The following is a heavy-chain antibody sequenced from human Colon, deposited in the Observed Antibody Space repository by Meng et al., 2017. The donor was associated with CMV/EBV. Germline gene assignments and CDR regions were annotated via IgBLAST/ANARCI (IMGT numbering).Heavy chain of an antibody. J-gene: IGHJ5*02. CDR2: IKEDGSEK. D-gene: IGHD3-10*01. Sequence: GESLKISCAASEFMFSGYRMTWVRQAPGGGLEWVATIKEDGSEKWYADSVKGHFTIARDNAESSVYLQMNNLRTEDTAVYYCARAERWFGELPVPWGQGTQVTVSS. CDR3: ARAERWFGELPVP. CDR1: EFMFSGYR. V-gene: IGHV3-7*01.